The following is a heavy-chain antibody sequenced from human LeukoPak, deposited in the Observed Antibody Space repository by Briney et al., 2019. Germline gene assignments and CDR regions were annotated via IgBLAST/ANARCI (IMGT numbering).Heavy chain of an antibody. V-gene: IGHV3-48*02. CDR2: ISSSSSTI. Sequence: PGRSLRLSCAASGFTFSSDSMNWVRQAPGKGLEWVSYISSSSSTIYYADSVKGRFTISRDNAKNSLYLQMNSLRDEDTAVYYCARGAYGDYSWFDPWGQGTLVTVST. CDR1: GFTFSSDS. D-gene: IGHD4-17*01. CDR3: ARGAYGDYSWFDP. J-gene: IGHJ5*02.